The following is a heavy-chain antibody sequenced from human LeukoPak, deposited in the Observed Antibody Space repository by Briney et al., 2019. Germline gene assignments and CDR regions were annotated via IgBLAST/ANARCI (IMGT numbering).Heavy chain of an antibody. D-gene: IGHD6-25*01. V-gene: IGHV3-23*01. CDR2: ITGSGGST. CDR1: GFTFSNYA. CDR3: AKKRVDDRPPLH. Sequence: GGSLRLSCVASGFTFSNYAMSWVRQAPGRGLEWVSGITGSGGSTYYADSVKGRFTISRDNSKSTLYLQMNSLRDDDTAVYYCAKKRVDDRPPLHWGQGTLVTVSS. J-gene: IGHJ4*02.